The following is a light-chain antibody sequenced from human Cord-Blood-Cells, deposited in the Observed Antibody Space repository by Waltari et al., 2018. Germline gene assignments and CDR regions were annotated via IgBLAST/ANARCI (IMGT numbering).Light chain of an antibody. Sequence: SSELTQDPAVSVALGQTVRITCQGHSLRSYYASWYQQKPGQAPVLVIYGKNNRPSGIPDRFSGSSSGNTDSLTITGAQAEDEADYYCNSRDSSGNHLVFGGGTKLTVL. V-gene: IGLV3-19*01. CDR3: NSRDSSGNHLV. CDR1: SLRSYY. J-gene: IGLJ2*01. CDR2: GKN.